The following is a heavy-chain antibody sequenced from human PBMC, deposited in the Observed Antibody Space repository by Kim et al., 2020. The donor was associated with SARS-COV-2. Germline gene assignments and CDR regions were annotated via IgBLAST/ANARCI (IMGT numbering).Heavy chain of an antibody. CDR2: IYYSGST. Sequence: SETLSLTCTVSGGSISSGGYYWSWIRQHPGKGLEWIGYIYYSGSTYYNPSLKSRVTISVDTSKNQFSLKLSSVTAADTAVYYCASLYLDCSSTSCYVDDYWGQGTLVTVSS. D-gene: IGHD2-2*01. CDR1: GGSISSGGYY. V-gene: IGHV4-31*03. J-gene: IGHJ4*02. CDR3: ASLYLDCSSTSCYVDDY.